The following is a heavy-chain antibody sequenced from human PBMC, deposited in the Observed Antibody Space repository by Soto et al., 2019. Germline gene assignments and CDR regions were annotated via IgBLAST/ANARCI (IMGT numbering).Heavy chain of an antibody. D-gene: IGHD2-8*01. CDR2: IDGSSDYT. J-gene: IGHJ4*02. Sequence: VGSLRLSCTASGFLFTDYYMSWIRQPPGKGLEWLAYIDGSSDYTNSADSVKGRFTISRDNAKNSVFLQMNNLRADDTAVYYCARDLRFSSTNYFDFWGRGTLVTVSS. V-gene: IGHV3-11*06. CDR3: ARDLRFSSTNYFDF. CDR1: GFLFTDYY.